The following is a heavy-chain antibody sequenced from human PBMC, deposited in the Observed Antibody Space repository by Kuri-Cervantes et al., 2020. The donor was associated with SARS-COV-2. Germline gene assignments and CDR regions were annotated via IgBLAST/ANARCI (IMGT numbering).Heavy chain of an antibody. CDR3: ASPYSSSWREVGVDY. CDR2: ISYDGSNK. Sequence: LSLTCAASGFPFSSYAMHWVRQAPGKGLEWVAVISYDGSNKYYADSVKGRFTISRDNSKNTLYLQMNSLRAEDTAVYYCASPYSSSWREVGVDYWGQGTLVTVSS. D-gene: IGHD6-13*01. CDR1: GFPFSSYA. V-gene: IGHV3-30-3*01. J-gene: IGHJ4*02.